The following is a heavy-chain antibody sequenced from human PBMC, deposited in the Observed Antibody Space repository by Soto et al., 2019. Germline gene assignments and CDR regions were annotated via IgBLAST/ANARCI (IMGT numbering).Heavy chain of an antibody. Sequence: SVKVTCKASGGSFSSYAISWVRQAPGQGLEWMGGIIPIFGTANYAQKFQGRVTITADESTSTAYMELSSLRSEDTAVYYCARDRPSFRRALHRDAGFDIWGQGTMVTVSS. CDR2: IIPIFGTA. D-gene: IGHD2-8*01. CDR1: GGSFSSYA. V-gene: IGHV1-69*01. CDR3: ARDRPSFRRALHRDAGFDI. J-gene: IGHJ3*02.